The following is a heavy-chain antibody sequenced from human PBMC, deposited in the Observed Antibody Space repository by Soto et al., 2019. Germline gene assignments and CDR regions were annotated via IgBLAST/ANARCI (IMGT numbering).Heavy chain of an antibody. J-gene: IGHJ3*02. CDR3: TTGIAVAGDAFDI. V-gene: IGHV3-15*01. CDR1: GFTFSNAW. Sequence: ESGGGLVKPGGSLRLSCAASGFTFSNAWMSWVRQAPGKGLEWVGRIKSKTDGGTTDYAAPVKGRFTISRDDSKNTLYLQMNSLKTEDTAVYYCTTGIAVAGDAFDIWGQGTMVTVSS. D-gene: IGHD6-19*01. CDR2: IKSKTDGGTT.